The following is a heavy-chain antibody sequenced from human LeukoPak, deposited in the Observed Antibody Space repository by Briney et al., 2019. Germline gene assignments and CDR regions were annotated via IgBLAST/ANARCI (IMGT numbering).Heavy chain of an antibody. CDR2: ISGCGGSA. CDR1: GFTFSSYA. V-gene: IGHV3-23*01. D-gene: IGHD2-2*02. CDR3: AKGRIVVVPAAIGGDYFDY. J-gene: IGHJ4*02. Sequence: GGSLRLSCAASGFTFSSYAMSWVRQAPGKGLEWVSAISGCGGSAYYADSVKGRFIISRDNSKNTLYLQMNSLRAEDTAVYYCAKGRIVVVPAAIGGDYFDYWGQGTLVTVSS.